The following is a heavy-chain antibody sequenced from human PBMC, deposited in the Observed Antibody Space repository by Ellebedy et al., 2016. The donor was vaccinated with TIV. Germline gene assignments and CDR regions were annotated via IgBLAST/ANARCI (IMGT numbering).Heavy chain of an antibody. CDR3: ARDSTGYKFDY. D-gene: IGHD5-12*01. CDR1: GFMFSNYG. CDR2: IWYDGSNK. J-gene: IGHJ4*02. V-gene: IGHV3-33*01. Sequence: PGGSLRLSCAASGFMFSNYGMHRVRQAPGKGLEWVTVIWYDGSNKYYADSVKGRFTISRDNSQNTVYLQMNSLRAEDTAVYYCARDSTGYKFDYWGQGILVTVSS.